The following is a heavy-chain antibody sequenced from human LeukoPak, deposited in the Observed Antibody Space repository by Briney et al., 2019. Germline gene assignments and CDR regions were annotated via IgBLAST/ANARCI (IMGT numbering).Heavy chain of an antibody. CDR2: ISSSSSYI. J-gene: IGHJ4*02. V-gene: IGHV3-21*04. CDR1: GFTFSSYS. CDR3: AKVTGAVTGTMDH. D-gene: IGHD6-19*01. Sequence: GGSLRLSCAASGFTFSSYSMNWVRQAPGKGLEWVSSISSSSSYIYYADSVKGRFTISRDNPKNTLYLQMNSLRAEDTALYYCAKVTGAVTGTMDHWGQGTLVTVSS.